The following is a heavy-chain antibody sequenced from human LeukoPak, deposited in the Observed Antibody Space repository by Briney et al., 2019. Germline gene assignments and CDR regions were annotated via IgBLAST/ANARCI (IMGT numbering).Heavy chain of an antibody. CDR1: GGSISSGGYY. CDR2: IYYSGST. J-gene: IGHJ6*03. D-gene: IGHD6-6*01. CDR3: ARGIAARSYYYYMDV. V-gene: IGHV4-31*03. Sequence: SETLSLTCTVSGGSISSGGYYWSWIRQHPGKGLEWIGYIYYSGSTYYSPSLKSRVTISVDTSKNQFSLKLSSVTAADTAVYYCARGIAARSYYYYMDVWGKGTTVTVSS.